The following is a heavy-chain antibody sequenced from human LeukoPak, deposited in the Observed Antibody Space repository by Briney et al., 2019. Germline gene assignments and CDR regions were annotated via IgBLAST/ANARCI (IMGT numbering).Heavy chain of an antibody. V-gene: IGHV4-34*01. D-gene: IGHD2-2*01. Sequence: SETLSLTCAVYGGSFSGYYWSWIRQPPGKGLEWIGEINHSGSTNYNPSLKSRVTISVDTSKNQFSLKLSSVTAADTAVYNCARGNIVVVPAAMNWFGPWGQGTLVTVSS. CDR1: GGSFSGYY. J-gene: IGHJ5*02. CDR3: ARGNIVVVPAAMNWFGP. CDR2: INHSGST.